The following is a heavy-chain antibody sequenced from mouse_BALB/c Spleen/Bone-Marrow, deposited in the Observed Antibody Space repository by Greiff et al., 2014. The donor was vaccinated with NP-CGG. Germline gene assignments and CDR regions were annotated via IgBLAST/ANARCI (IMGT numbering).Heavy chain of an antibody. J-gene: IGHJ2*01. CDR2: ISSGSSTI. Sequence: VQLQQSGGGLVQPGGSRKLSCAASGFTFSSFGMHWVRQAPEKGLEWVAYISSGSSTIYYADTVKGRFTISRDNPKNTLFLQMTSLRSEDTVMYYCARLRRYYGYFDYWGQGTTLTVSS. CDR1: GFTFSSFG. CDR3: ARLRRYYGYFDY. V-gene: IGHV5-17*02. D-gene: IGHD1-1*01.